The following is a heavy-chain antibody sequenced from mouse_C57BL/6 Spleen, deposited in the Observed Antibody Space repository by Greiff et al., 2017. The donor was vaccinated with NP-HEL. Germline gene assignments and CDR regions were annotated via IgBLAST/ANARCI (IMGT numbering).Heavy chain of an antibody. CDR1: GYTFTSYW. D-gene: IGHD2-5*01. Sequence: QVQLQQPGTELVQPRASVKLSCKASGYTFTSYWMHWVEQRPGQGLEWIGTINPSNGGTNYNEKVKGKSTLTVDNSSSTAYMQLSSLTSEASAVYYCDRSRSNSYYSDYWGQGTTLTVSS. J-gene: IGHJ2*01. CDR2: INPSNGGT. CDR3: DRSRSNSYYSDY. V-gene: IGHV1-53*01.